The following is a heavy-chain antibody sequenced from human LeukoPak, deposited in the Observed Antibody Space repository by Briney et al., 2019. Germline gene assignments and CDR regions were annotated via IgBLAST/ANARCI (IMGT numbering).Heavy chain of an antibody. CDR2: INHSGST. CDR1: GGSFSGYY. CDR3: ARGVGFVPLGY. V-gene: IGHV4-34*01. J-gene: IGHJ4*02. Sequence: SETLSLTCAVYGGSFSGYYWSWIRQPPGKGLEWIGEINHSGSTNYNPSLRSRVTISVDTSKNQFSLKLSSVTAADTAVYYCARGVGFVPLGYWGQGTLVTVSS. D-gene: IGHD1-26*01.